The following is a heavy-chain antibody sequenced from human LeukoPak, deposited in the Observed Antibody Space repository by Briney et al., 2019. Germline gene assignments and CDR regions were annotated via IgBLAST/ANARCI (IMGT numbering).Heavy chain of an antibody. Sequence: GGSLRLSCSASGFTFSTYAMHWVRQTPGKGLEWVALIWFDGSNNDYADSVKGRFTISRDNSKNTLYLQMNSLRAEDTAMYYCARERDDAFDIWGQGTMVTVSS. J-gene: IGHJ3*02. CDR3: ARERDDAFDI. V-gene: IGHV3-33*08. CDR1: GFTFSTYA. CDR2: IWFDGSNN.